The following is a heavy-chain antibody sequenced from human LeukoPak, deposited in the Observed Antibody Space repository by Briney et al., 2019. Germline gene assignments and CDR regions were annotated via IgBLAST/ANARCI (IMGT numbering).Heavy chain of an antibody. D-gene: IGHD3-22*01. J-gene: IGHJ4*02. CDR2: ISSSSGYI. CDR3: ARACQYYDSNGYPFSYYLHS. CDR1: GFTFSNYA. Sequence: AGSLTLSCAASGFTFSNYAMSWVRQAPGKGLEWVSSISSSSGYIYYADSVKGRFTISRDTAKNTLYLQMNRLRAEDTVVFFCARACQYYDSNGYPFSYYLHSWGGGTVVSVST. V-gene: IGHV3-21*01.